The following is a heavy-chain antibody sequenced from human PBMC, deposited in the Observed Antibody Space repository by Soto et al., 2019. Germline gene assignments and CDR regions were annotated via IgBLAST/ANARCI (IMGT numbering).Heavy chain of an antibody. CDR1: GYTFTGYY. D-gene: IGHD6-19*01. CDR3: ARGPHSSGWYEGDY. V-gene: IGHV1-2*02. Sequence: ASVKVSCKASGYTFTGYYMHWVRQAPGQGLEWVGWINPNSGGTNYAQKFQGRVTMTRDTSISTAYMELSRLRSDDTAVYYCARGPHSSGWYEGDYWGQGTLVTVSS. CDR2: INPNSGGT. J-gene: IGHJ4*02.